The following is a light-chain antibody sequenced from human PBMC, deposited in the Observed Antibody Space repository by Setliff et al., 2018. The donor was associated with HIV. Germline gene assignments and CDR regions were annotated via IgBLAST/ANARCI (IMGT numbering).Light chain of an antibody. CDR2: EVN. CDR1: RNDVGRYNF. Sequence: QSALAQPPSASGCLGQSVTISCTGTRNDVGRYNFVSWYRQYPGKAPKLLIYEVNKRPSGVPDRFSGSKSGNTASLTVSGLQVEDEADYYCSSCGGSDNLAIFGGGTKVTVL. CDR3: SSCGGSDNLAI. V-gene: IGLV2-8*01. J-gene: IGLJ2*01.